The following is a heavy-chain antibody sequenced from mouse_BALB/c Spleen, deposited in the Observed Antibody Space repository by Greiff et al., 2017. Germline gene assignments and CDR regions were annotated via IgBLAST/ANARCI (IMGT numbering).Heavy chain of an antibody. CDR1: GFTFSSFG. J-gene: IGHJ4*01. CDR3: ARSLYNGGSYGYAMDY. V-gene: IGHV5-17*02. D-gene: IGHD1-1*01. CDR2: ISSGSSTI. Sequence: EVQGVESGGGLVQPGGSRKLSCAASGFTFSSFGMHWVRQAPEKGLEWVAYISSGSSTIYYADTVKGRFTISRDNPKNTLFLQMTSLRSEDTAMCFSARSLYNGGSYGYAMDYWGQGTSVTVSS.